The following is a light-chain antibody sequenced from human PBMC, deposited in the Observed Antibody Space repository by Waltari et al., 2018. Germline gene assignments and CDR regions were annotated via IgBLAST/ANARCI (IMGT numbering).Light chain of an antibody. V-gene: IGLV2-14*03. CDR1: SHDIGHYDY. Sequence: ALTQPASVSGSPGQSITISCSGTSHDIGHYDYVPWYLQHPATAPKLIIFDVSKRPSGISDRFSASKSGSTASLTISGLQAEDEGEYFCGSYTTNSPFAVVFGGGTKLTVL. CDR3: GSYTTNSPFAVV. J-gene: IGLJ2*01. CDR2: DVS.